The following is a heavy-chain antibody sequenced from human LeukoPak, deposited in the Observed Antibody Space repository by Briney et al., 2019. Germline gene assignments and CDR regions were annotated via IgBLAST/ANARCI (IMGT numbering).Heavy chain of an antibody. D-gene: IGHD4-17*01. CDR2: IYYSGST. CDR3: ARDTLTTFGYYYGMDV. CDR1: GGSISSGDYY. Sequence: SETLSLTCTVSGGSISSGDYYWSWIRQPPGKGLEWIGYIYYSGSTYYNPSLKSRVTISVDTSKNQFSLKLSSVTAADTAVYYCARDTLTTFGYYYGMDVWGQGTTVTVSS. V-gene: IGHV4-30-4*01. J-gene: IGHJ6*02.